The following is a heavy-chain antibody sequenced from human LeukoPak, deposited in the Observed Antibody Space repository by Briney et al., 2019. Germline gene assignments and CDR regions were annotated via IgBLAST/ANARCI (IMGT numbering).Heavy chain of an antibody. Sequence: SQTLSLTCAISGDSVYSNSAAWNWLRLSPSRGLEWLGRTYFRSKWYNDYPISEKSRILINPDTSKNQFSLQLNSVTPEDTAVYYCARGVTVVGYYFDYWGQGTLVTVSS. V-gene: IGHV6-1*01. CDR3: ARGVTVVGYYFDY. D-gene: IGHD6-19*01. J-gene: IGHJ4*02. CDR1: GDSVYSNSAA. CDR2: TYFRSKWYN.